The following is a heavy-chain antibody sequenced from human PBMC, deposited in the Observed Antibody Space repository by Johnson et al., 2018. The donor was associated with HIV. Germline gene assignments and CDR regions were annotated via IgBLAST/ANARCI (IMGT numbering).Heavy chain of an antibody. CDR3: ARDWDAYGAFDI. D-gene: IGHD1-26*01. CDR1: GFTVSSNY. CDR2: ISSDGSAK. Sequence: QVQLVESGGGLVQPGGSLRLSCAASGFTVSSNYMSWVRQAPGKGLEWVAVISSDGSAKYYADSVKGPFTISRDNSKNTLYLQLNTLRAADTAVYYCARDWDAYGAFDIWGQGTMVTVSS. V-gene: IGHV3-30-3*01. J-gene: IGHJ3*02.